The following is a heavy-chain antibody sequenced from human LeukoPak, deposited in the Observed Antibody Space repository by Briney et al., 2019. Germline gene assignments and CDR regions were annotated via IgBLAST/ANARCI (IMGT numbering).Heavy chain of an antibody. Sequence: GGSLRLSCAASGFTLSSYAMSWVRQAPGKGLEWASAISDTGNTYHADSVKGRFTISRDSSKNTLFLQMNTLRAEDTALFYCAARWGYNGFDIWGQGTMVAVSS. D-gene: IGHD5-18*01. CDR3: AARWGYNGFDI. CDR2: ISDTGNT. V-gene: IGHV3-23*01. CDR1: GFTLSSYA. J-gene: IGHJ3*02.